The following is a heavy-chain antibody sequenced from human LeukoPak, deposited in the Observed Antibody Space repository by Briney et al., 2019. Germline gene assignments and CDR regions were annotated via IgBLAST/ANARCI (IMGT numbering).Heavy chain of an antibody. J-gene: IGHJ4*02. CDR1: GGSINTYY. CDR3: ARGANRLDS. V-gene: IGHV4-59*12. Sequence: SETLSLTCSVSGGSINTYYWSWIRQTPGKGLEWIGFIYYTGSANYNPSLKSRVTMSVDTSKSQFSLKLTSVTAADTALYYCARGANRLDSWGRGTLVTVSS. CDR2: IYYTGSA. D-gene: IGHD1-14*01.